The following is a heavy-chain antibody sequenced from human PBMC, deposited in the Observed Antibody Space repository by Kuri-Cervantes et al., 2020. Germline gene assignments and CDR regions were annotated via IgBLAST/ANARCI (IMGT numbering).Heavy chain of an antibody. J-gene: IGHJ4*02. CDR3: AAQIA. CDR2: IWYDGSNK. V-gene: IGHV3-30*04. Sequence: GESLKISCADSRFTFRTSAMNWVRQAPGKGLEWVAVIWYDGSNKYYSDSVKGRFTISRDNSKNTLYLQMNSLRTEDTAVYYCAAQIAWGQGTLVTVSS. CDR1: RFTFRTSA. D-gene: IGHD2-21*01.